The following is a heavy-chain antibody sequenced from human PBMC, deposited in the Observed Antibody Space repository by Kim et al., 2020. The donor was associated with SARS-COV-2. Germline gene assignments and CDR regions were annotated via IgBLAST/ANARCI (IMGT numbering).Heavy chain of an antibody. V-gene: IGHV3-53*01. D-gene: IGHD6-19*01. Sequence: YADSVKGRFTISRDNSKNTLYLQMNSLRAEDTAVYYCARGGSSGWNWFDPWGQGTLVTVSS. J-gene: IGHJ5*02. CDR3: ARGGSSGWNWFDP.